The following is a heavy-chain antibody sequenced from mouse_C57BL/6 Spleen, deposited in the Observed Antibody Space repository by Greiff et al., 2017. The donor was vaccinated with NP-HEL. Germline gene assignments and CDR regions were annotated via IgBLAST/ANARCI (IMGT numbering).Heavy chain of an antibody. CDR1: GYTFTSYW. J-gene: IGHJ2*01. CDR3: AKTLTGNYFDY. D-gene: IGHD4-1*01. Sequence: QVQLKQPGAELVMPGASVKLSCKASGYTFTSYWMHWVKQRPGQGLEWIGEIDPSDSYTNYNQKFKGKSTLTVDKSSSTAYMQLSSLTSEDSAVYYCAKTLTGNYFDYWGQGTTLTVSS. CDR2: IDPSDSYT. V-gene: IGHV1-69*01.